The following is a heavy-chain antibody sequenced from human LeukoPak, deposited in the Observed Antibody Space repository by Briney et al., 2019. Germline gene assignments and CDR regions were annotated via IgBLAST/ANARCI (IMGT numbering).Heavy chain of an antibody. Sequence: SETLSLTCTVSGGSISNYYWSWIRQPPEKGLEWIAYIYPSVSTSYSPSFKCRVTISVDTSKNHFSLKLSSVTAADTAVYYCARHGHVLLLFGELSYFDYWGQGTLVTVSS. CDR1: GGSISNYY. J-gene: IGHJ4*02. V-gene: IGHV4-59*08. CDR3: ARHGHVLLLFGELSYFDY. CDR2: IYPSVST. D-gene: IGHD3-10*01.